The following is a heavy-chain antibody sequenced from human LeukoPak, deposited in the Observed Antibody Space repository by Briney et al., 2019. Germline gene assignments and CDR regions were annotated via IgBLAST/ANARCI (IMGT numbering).Heavy chain of an antibody. V-gene: IGHV3-30-3*01. Sequence: GRSLRLSCAASGFTFSSYAMHWVRQAPGKGLERVAVISYDGSNKYYADSVKGRFTISRDNSKNTLYLQMNSLRAEDTAVYYCAREGRLGELSPMDYWGQGTLVTASS. D-gene: IGHD3-16*02. J-gene: IGHJ4*02. CDR3: AREGRLGELSPMDY. CDR2: ISYDGSNK. CDR1: GFTFSSYA.